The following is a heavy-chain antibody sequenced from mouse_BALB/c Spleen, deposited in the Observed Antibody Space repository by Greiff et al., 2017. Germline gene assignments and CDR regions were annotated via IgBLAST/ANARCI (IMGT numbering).Heavy chain of an antibody. CDR3: ARDIDGYDGGYYAMDY. CDR2: IRNKANGYTT. V-gene: IGHV7-3*02. Sequence: EVKLMESGGGLVQPGGSLRLSCATSGFTFTDYYMSWVRQPPGKALEWLGFIRNKANGYTTEYSASVKGRFTISRDNSQSILYLQMNTLRAEDSATYYCARDIDGYDGGYYAMDYWGQGTSVTVSS. J-gene: IGHJ4*01. CDR1: GFTFTDYY. D-gene: IGHD2-2*01.